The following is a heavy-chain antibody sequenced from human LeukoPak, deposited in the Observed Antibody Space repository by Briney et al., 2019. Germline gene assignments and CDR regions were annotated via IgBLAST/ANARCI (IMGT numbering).Heavy chain of an antibody. J-gene: IGHJ5*02. Sequence: SETLSLTCAVYGGSFSGYYWSWIRQPPGKGLEWIGEINHSGSTNYNPSLKSRVTTSVDTSKNQFSLKLNSVTAADTAVYYCARYCRSGSCYSGRTFDPWGQGTRVTVSS. CDR3: ARYCRSGSCYSGRTFDP. V-gene: IGHV4-34*01. CDR1: GGSFSGYY. CDR2: INHSGST. D-gene: IGHD2-15*01.